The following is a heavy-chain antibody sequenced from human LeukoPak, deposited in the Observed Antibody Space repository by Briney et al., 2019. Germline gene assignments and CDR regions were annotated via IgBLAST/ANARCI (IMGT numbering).Heavy chain of an antibody. CDR3: AREVLPAAMGIDY. J-gene: IGHJ4*02. Sequence: GGSLRLSCAASGFTFSSSSMSWVRQAPGKGLEWVSSISSSSSYIYYADSLKGRFTISRDNAKNSLYLQMNSLRAEDTAVNYCAREVLPAAMGIDYWGQGTLVTVSS. CDR1: GFTFSSSS. D-gene: IGHD2-2*01. CDR2: ISSSSSYI. V-gene: IGHV3-21*01.